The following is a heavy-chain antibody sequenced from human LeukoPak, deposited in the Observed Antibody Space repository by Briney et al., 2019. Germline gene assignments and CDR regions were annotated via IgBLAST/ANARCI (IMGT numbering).Heavy chain of an antibody. CDR3: ARVGRAVADTGPFDY. CDR1: GGSISSYY. V-gene: IGHV4-4*07. D-gene: IGHD6-19*01. Sequence: SETLSLTCTVSGGSISSYYWSWIRQPAGKGLEWIGRIYTSGSANYNPSLKSRVTMSVDTSKNQFSLKLSSVTAADTAVYYCARVGRAVADTGPFDYWGQGTLVTVSS. J-gene: IGHJ4*02. CDR2: IYTSGSA.